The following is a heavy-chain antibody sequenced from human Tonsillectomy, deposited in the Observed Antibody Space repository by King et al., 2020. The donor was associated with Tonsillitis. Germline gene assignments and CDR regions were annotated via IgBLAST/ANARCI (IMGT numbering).Heavy chain of an antibody. V-gene: IGHV1-2*02. CDR2: INPNSGGT. CDR3: ARXXXXXXXXXXXXXXXXXXXXXXXXXXXXXXXXPGTLLQEHL. CDR1: GYTFTGYY. Sequence: QLVQSGAEVKKPGASVKVSCKASGYTFTGYYMYWVRQAPGQGLEWMGWINPNSGGTNYAQKFQGRVTMTRDTSISTAYIELSRLRSDDTAVYYCARXXXXXXXXXXXXXXXXXXXXXXXXXXXXXXXXPGTLLQEHLWG. J-gene: IGHJ6*01.